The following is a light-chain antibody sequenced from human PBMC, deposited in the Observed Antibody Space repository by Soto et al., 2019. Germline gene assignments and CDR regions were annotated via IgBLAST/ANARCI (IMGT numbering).Light chain of an antibody. Sequence: IRMTQSPSSLSASTGDRVTIXXRASQSISRWLAWYQQKPGKAPKLLIYDVSSLESGVPSRFSGSGSGTEFTLTISSLQPDDFATYYCQQYNTFWTFGQGTKVDIK. CDR3: QQYNTFWT. CDR1: QSISRW. J-gene: IGKJ1*01. CDR2: DVS. V-gene: IGKV1-5*01.